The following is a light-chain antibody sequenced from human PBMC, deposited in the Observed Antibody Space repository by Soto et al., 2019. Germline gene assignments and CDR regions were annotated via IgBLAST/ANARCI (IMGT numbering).Light chain of an antibody. J-gene: IGLJ2*01. V-gene: IGLV2-14*01. CDR2: DIS. Sequence: QSALTQPASVSGSPGQWITLSCTGTSSDVGGYNYVSWYQQHPGKDPKLMIYDISNRPSGVSNRFSGSKSGNTASLTISGLQAEDDADYYCSSYTSSSTYVVFGGGTKLTVL. CDR3: SSYTSSSTYVV. CDR1: SSDVGGYNY.